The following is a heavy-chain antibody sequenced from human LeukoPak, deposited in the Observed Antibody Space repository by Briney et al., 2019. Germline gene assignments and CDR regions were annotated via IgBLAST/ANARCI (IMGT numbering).Heavy chain of an antibody. J-gene: IGHJ6*03. CDR2: IYPGDSDT. Sequence: GESPKISCKGSGYSFITYWIVRGRQMPGRGLVWLGIIYPGDSDTRYSPSFQGQLTVSADTYISTAYLEWNSLKASDTAMYYCARQFDYYHYMDVWGKGTTVNVSS. D-gene: IGHD3-16*01. V-gene: IGHV5-51*01. CDR1: GYSFITYW. CDR3: ARQFDYYHYMDV.